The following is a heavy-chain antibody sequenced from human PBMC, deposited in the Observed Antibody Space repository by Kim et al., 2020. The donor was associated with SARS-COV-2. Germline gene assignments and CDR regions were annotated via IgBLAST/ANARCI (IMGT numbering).Heavy chain of an antibody. CDR2: KTEGSAQ. J-gene: IGHJ6*02. Sequence: KTEGSAQDDVDSVKGRFTISRDNAKNSLYLQRNSLRADDTAVYYGGSDMDVWGQGTTVTVSS. CDR3: GSDMDV. V-gene: IGHV3-7*01.